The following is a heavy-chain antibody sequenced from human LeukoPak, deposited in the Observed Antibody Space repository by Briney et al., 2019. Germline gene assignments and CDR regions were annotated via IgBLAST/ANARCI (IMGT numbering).Heavy chain of an antibody. J-gene: IGHJ6*02. CDR3: AKVSGFGELYYYYGMDV. D-gene: IGHD3-10*01. CDR2: IYSGGST. CDR1: GFTVSSNY. Sequence: GGSLRLSCAASGFTVSSNYMSWVRQAPGKGLEWVSVIYSGGSTYYADSVKGRFTISRDKSKNTLYLQVNSLRADDTAVYYCAKVSGFGELYYYYGMDVWGQGTTVTVSS. V-gene: IGHV3-53*01.